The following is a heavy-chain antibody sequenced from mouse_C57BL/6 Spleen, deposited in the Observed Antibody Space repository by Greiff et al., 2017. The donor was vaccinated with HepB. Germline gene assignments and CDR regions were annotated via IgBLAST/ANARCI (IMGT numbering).Heavy chain of an antibody. Sequence: LVESGAELVRPGASVTLSCKASGYTFTDYEMHWVKQTPVHGLEWIGAIDPETGGTAYNQKFKGKAILTADKSSSTAYMELRSLTSEDSAVYYCTRETAQATLFDYWGQGTTLTVSS. J-gene: IGHJ2*01. CDR2: IDPETGGT. V-gene: IGHV1-15*01. CDR3: TRETAQATLFDY. CDR1: GYTFTDYE. D-gene: IGHD3-2*02.